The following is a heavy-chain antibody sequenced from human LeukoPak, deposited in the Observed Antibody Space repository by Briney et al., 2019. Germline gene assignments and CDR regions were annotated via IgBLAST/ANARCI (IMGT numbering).Heavy chain of an antibody. D-gene: IGHD3-22*01. V-gene: IGHV1-69*01. CDR2: IIPIFCTA. CDR1: GGTFSSYA. J-gene: IGHJ5*02. Sequence: ASVKVSCKASGGTFSSYAISWVRQAPGQGLEWMGGIIPIFCTANYAQKFQGRVTITADESTSTAYMELSSLRSEDTAVYYCARSTRDYYDSSGYYYPGWFDPWGQGTLVTVSS. CDR3: ARSTRDYYDSSGYYYPGWFDP.